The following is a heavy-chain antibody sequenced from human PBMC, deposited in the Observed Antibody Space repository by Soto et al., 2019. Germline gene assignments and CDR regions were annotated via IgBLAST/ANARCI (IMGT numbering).Heavy chain of an antibody. V-gene: IGHV1-69*13. J-gene: IGHJ6*04. Sequence: SVKVSCKASGGTFSSYAISWVRQAPGQGLERMGGIIPIFGTANYAQKFQGRVTITADESTSTAYMELSSLRSEDTAVYYCARDSSLQYFDWTDYYYYGLDVWGKGTTVTVSS. CDR1: GGTFSSYA. CDR3: ARDSSLQYFDWTDYYYYGLDV. D-gene: IGHD3-9*01. CDR2: IIPIFGTA.